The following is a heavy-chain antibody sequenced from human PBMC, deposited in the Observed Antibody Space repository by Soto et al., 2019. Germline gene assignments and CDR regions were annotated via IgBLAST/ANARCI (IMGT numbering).Heavy chain of an antibody. Sequence: SETLSLTCAVSGGSLSSSNWWSWVRQPPGKGLEWIGEIYHSGSTNYNPSLKSRVTISVDKSKNQFSLKLSSVTAADTAVYYCARVGSSGGENCFDYWGQGTLVTVSS. CDR2: IYHSGST. V-gene: IGHV4-4*02. CDR3: ARVGSSGGENCFDY. D-gene: IGHD6-19*01. J-gene: IGHJ4*02. CDR1: GGSLSSSNW.